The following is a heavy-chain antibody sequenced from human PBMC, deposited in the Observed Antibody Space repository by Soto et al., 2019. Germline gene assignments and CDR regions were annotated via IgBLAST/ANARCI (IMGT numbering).Heavy chain of an antibody. V-gene: IGHV1-58*01. CDR3: AAEAGYCSSTSCPNYHYGMDV. D-gene: IGHD2-2*01. Sequence: AASVKVSCKASGFTFTSSAVQWVRQARGQRLEWIGWIVVGSGNTNYAQKFQERVTITRDMSTSTAYMELSSLRSEDTAVYYCAAEAGYCSSTSCPNYHYGMDVWGQGTTVTVSS. J-gene: IGHJ6*02. CDR1: GFTFTSSA. CDR2: IVVGSGNT.